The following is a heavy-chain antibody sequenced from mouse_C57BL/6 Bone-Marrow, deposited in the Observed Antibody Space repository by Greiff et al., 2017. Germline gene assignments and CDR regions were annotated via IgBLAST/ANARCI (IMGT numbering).Heavy chain of an antibody. Sequence: QVQLQQSGAELVRPGTSVKMSCKASGYTFTNYWIGWAKQRPGHGLEWIGDIYPGGGYTNYNEKFKGKATLTADKSSSTAYMQFSSLTSEDSAIYYCARGEGNYRGNSGYFDYWGQGTTLTVSS. V-gene: IGHV1-63*01. CDR3: ARGEGNYRGNSGYFDY. J-gene: IGHJ2*01. CDR1: GYTFTNYW. CDR2: IYPGGGYT. D-gene: IGHD2-1*01.